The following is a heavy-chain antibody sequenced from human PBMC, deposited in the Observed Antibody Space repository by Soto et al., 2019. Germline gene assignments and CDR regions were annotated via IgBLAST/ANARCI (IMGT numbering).Heavy chain of an antibody. CDR1: GFTFSSYW. Sequence: EAQLVESGGGLVQPGGSLRLSCAASGFTFSSYWMHWVRQAPGKGLVWVSRIKTDGSITSYADSVQGRFTISRDNAKNPLYLQMSSLRAEDTAVYYCARVGSGWYPFDYWGQGTLVTVSS. CDR3: ARVGSGWYPFDY. CDR2: IKTDGSIT. V-gene: IGHV3-74*01. D-gene: IGHD6-19*01. J-gene: IGHJ4*02.